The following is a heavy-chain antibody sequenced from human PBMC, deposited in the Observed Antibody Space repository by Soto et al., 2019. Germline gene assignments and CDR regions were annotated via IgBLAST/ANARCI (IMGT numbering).Heavy chain of an antibody. CDR3: ARVKVKGGWYKTLDY. V-gene: IGHV4-59*01. D-gene: IGHD6-19*01. CDR1: GGSISSYY. CDR2: IYYSGST. J-gene: IGHJ4*02. Sequence: SSETLSLTCTFSGGSISSYYWSWIRQPPGKGLEWIGYIYYSGSTNYNPSLKSRVTISVDTSKNQFSLKLSSVTAADTAVYYCARVKVKGGWYKTLDYWGRGTLVTVSS.